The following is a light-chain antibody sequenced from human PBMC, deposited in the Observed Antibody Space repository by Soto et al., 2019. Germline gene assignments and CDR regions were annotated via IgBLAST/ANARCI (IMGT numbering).Light chain of an antibody. CDR1: QSISNTF. J-gene: IGKJ1*01. V-gene: IGKV3-20*01. Sequence: EIVLTQSPGTLSLSPGEGTTLSCRASQSISNTFLPWYQQRPGQAPRILIYGASRRATGIPDRFSGSGSGTDFTFTIISMEPEDFAHYYCQQYCSSWTFGQGAKVEMK. CDR3: QQYCSSWT. CDR2: GAS.